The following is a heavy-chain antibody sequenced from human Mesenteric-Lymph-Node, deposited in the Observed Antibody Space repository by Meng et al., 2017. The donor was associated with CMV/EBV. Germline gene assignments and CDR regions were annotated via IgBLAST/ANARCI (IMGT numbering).Heavy chain of an antibody. V-gene: IGHV4-61*01. CDR2: IYYSGST. D-gene: IGHD6-13*01. J-gene: IGHJ5*02. Sequence: SETLSLTCTVSGGSVSSGSYYWSWIRQPPGKGLEWIGYIYYSGSTNYNPSLKSRVTISVDTSKNQFSLKLSSVTAADTAVYYCAREGSSSSDWNWFDPWGQGTLVTVSS. CDR1: GGSVSSGSYY. CDR3: AREGSSSSDWNWFDP.